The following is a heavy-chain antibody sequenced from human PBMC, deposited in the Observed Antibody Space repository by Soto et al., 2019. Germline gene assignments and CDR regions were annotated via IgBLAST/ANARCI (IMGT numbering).Heavy chain of an antibody. Sequence: GSLRLSCAASGFTFSSYAMSWVRQAPGKGLEWVSAISGSGGSTYYADSVKGRFTISRDNSKNTLYLQMNSLRAEDTAVYYCAKGPLRWLEFDYWGQGTLVTVSS. J-gene: IGHJ4*02. CDR2: ISGSGGST. CDR3: AKGPLRWLEFDY. CDR1: GFTFSSYA. V-gene: IGHV3-23*01. D-gene: IGHD6-19*01.